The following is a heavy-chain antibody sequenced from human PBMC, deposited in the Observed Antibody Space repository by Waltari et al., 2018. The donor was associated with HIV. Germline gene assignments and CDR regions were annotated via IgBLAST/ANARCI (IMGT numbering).Heavy chain of an antibody. CDR3: VRELVVAATWWFAP. J-gene: IGHJ5*02. Sequence: LSCAASGFTFSNYWMHWVRQAPGKGLVWVSRISGDGSSTTYADSVKGRFTISRDNPKNTLYLQMNSLRVEDTALYYCVRELVVAATWWFAPWGQGTLVTVSA. CDR1: GFTFSNYW. D-gene: IGHD2-15*01. CDR2: ISGDGSST. V-gene: IGHV3-74*01.